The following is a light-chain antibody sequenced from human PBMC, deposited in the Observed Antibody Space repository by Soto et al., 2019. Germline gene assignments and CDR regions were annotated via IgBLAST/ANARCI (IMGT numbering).Light chain of an antibody. CDR2: DAY. CDR3: QQRHMWPIT. V-gene: IGKV3D-20*02. CDR1: QSVSSNY. Sequence: ENVLTQSPGTLSLSPGERVTLSCRASQSVSSNYLAWYQQKPGQAPRLLIYDAYNRATGIPPRFSGSGSGTDFTLTISSLEPEDSAVYYCQQRHMWPITFGQGTRLEIK. J-gene: IGKJ5*01.